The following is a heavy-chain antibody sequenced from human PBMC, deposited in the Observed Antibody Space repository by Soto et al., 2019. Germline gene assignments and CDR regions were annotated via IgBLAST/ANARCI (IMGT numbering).Heavy chain of an antibody. J-gene: IGHJ6*02. CDR3: ARIRRTFDFYGLDV. Sequence: SVKVSCKASGGTFSNYGVNWVRQAPGQGLEWMGGIIPIFGTANYAQKFQGRVTITADDSTRTAYMELSSLRSEDTAVYYCARIRRTFDFYGLDVWGQGTTVTVSS. CDR1: GGTFSNYG. CDR2: IIPIFGTA. V-gene: IGHV1-69*13. D-gene: IGHD3-3*01.